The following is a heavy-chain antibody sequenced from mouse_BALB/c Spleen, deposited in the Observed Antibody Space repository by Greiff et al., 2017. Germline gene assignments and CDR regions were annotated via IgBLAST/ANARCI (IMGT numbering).Heavy chain of an antibody. Sequence: EVQLQQSGPGLVKPSQSLSLTCTVTGYSITSDYAWNWIRQFPGNKLEWMGYISYSGSTSYNPSLKSRISITRDTSKNQFFLQLNSVTTEDTATYYCAREDSSGYVSFAYWGQGTLVTVSA. CDR3: AREDSSGYVSFAY. CDR2: ISYSGST. V-gene: IGHV3-2*02. D-gene: IGHD3-2*01. J-gene: IGHJ3*01. CDR1: GYSITSDYA.